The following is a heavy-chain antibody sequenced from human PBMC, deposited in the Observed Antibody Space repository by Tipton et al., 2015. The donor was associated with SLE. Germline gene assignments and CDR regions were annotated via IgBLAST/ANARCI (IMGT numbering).Heavy chain of an antibody. V-gene: IGHV3-30*04. Sequence: RSLRLSCAASGFTFSSYAMHWVRQAPGKGLEWVAVISYDGSNKNYADSVKGRFTISRDNSKNTLYLQMNSLRAEDTAVYYCARDQTTVTGIFDFWGQGTLVTVSS. J-gene: IGHJ4*02. CDR3: ARDQTTVTGIFDF. CDR1: GFTFSSYA. D-gene: IGHD6-19*01. CDR2: ISYDGSNK.